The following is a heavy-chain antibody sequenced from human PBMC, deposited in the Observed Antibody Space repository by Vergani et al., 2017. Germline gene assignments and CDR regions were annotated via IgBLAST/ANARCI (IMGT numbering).Heavy chain of an antibody. D-gene: IGHD2-2*01. CDR1: GGTFSSYA. V-gene: IGHV1-69*06. J-gene: IGHJ4*02. CDR3: ARADIVVXPAATDQGSGWDFVRSGAFDY. Sequence: QVQLVQSGAEVKKPGSSVKVSCKASGGTFSSYAISWVRQAPGQGLEWMGGIIPIFGTANYAQKFQGRVTITADKSTSTAYMELSSLRSEDTAVYYCARADIVVXPAATDQGSGWDFVRSGAFDYWGQGTLVTVSS. CDR2: IIPIFGTA.